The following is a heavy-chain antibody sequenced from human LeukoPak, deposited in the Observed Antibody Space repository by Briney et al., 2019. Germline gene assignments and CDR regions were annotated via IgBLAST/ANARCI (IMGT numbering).Heavy chain of an antibody. J-gene: IGHJ4*02. CDR2: INPNSAAT. CDR1: GYTLTGYK. V-gene: IGHV1-2*02. CDR3: ARDYYDSSGYYSAVGY. Sequence: ASVKVSCKASGYTLTGYKMYWGREAPGQGVEWMGWINPNSAATNYAQKFQGRVTMTRDTSISTAYMELSRLRSDDTAVYYCARDYYDSSGYYSAVGYWGQGTLVTVSS. D-gene: IGHD3-22*01.